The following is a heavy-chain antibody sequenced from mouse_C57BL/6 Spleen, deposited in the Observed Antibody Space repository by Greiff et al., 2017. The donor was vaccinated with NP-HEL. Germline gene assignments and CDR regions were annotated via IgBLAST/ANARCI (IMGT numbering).Heavy chain of an antibody. Sequence: VQLKQPGAELVKPGASVKLSCKASGYTFTSYWMQWVKQRPGQGLEWIGEIDPSDSYTNYNQKFKGKATLTVDTSSSTAYMQLSSLTSEDSAVYYCARCGSSYLDYWGQGTTLTVSS. J-gene: IGHJ2*01. CDR2: IDPSDSYT. V-gene: IGHV1-50*01. CDR3: ARCGSSYLDY. CDR1: GYTFTSYW. D-gene: IGHD1-1*01.